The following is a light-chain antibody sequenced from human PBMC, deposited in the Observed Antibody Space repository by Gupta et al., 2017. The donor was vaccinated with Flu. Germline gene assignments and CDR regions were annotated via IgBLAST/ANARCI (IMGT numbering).Light chain of an antibody. V-gene: IGKV1-39*01. J-gene: IGKJ2*01. Sequence: DIQMTQSPSSLYVSLGDTISLTCRASEDINTYLNWYQQRPGESPKLLVYSASVLQGGVPSKFSGSGSGTDFTLTITNVQPGDFATYYCQQTDIMPHTFGQGTKL. CDR3: QQTDIMPHT. CDR1: EDINTY. CDR2: SAS.